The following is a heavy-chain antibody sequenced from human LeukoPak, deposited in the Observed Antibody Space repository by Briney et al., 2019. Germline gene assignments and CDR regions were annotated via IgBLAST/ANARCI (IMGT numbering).Heavy chain of an antibody. V-gene: IGHV4-39*07. D-gene: IGHD5-18*01. CDR3: ARAGTAMVKYYYGMDV. Sequence: SETLSLTCTVSGGSISSNSYYWSWIRQPPGKGLEWTGEINHSGSTNYNPSLKSRVTISVDTSKNQFSLKLSSVTAADTAVYYCARAGTAMVKYYYGMDVWGQGTTVTVSS. CDR1: GGSISSNSYY. J-gene: IGHJ6*02. CDR2: INHSGST.